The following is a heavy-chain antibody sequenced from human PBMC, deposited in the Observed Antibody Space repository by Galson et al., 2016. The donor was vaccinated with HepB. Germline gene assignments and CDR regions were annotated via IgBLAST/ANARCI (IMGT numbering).Heavy chain of an antibody. V-gene: IGHV3-30*18. D-gene: IGHD1-26*01. Sequence: SLRLSCAASGFTFRNFGIHWVRQAPGKGLEWVAVVSFDGLKKLYVGSVSGRLTISRDNSKNTAYLQMNYLRPDDTAVYYCVKDLGVGATMTDAFYIWGQGIVVAVSS. J-gene: IGHJ3*02. CDR3: VKDLGVGATMTDAFYI. CDR1: GFTFRNFG. CDR2: VSFDGLKK.